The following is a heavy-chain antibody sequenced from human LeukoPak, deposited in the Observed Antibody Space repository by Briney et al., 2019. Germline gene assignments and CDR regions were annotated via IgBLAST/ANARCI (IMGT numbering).Heavy chain of an antibody. J-gene: IGHJ5*02. CDR1: GGSISSYY. CDR3: ARDRGSGWYWFDP. CDR2: IYYSGST. Sequence: PSETLSLTCTVSGGSISSYYWSWIRQPPGKALEWIGYIYYSGSTNYNPSLTSRVTISLDTSRNQFSLKLTSVTAADTAVYYCARDRGSGWYWFDPWGQGTLVTVSS. D-gene: IGHD6-19*01. V-gene: IGHV4-59*01.